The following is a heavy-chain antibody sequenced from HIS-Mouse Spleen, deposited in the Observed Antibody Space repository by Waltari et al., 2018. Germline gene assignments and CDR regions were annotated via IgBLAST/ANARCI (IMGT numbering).Heavy chain of an antibody. CDR3: ARDPLLRLGELSVIKGGMDV. CDR2: ISYDGSNK. V-gene: IGHV3-30-3*01. J-gene: IGHJ6*02. Sequence: GFTFSSYAMHWVRQAPGKGLEWVAVISYDGSNKYYADSVKGRFTISRDNSKNTLYLQMNSLRAEDTAVYYCARDPLLRLGELSVIKGGMDVWGQGTTVTVSS. D-gene: IGHD3-16*02. CDR1: GFTFSSYA.